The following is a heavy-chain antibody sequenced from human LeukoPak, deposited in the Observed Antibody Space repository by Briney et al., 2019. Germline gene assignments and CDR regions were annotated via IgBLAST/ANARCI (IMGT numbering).Heavy chain of an antibody. Sequence: ASVKVSCEASGYTFTSYGISWVRQAPGQGLEWMGWISAYNGNTNYAQKLQGRVTMTTDTSTSTAYMELRSLRSDDTAVYYCASIEHSGYDSRGPYYYGMDVWGQGTTVTVSS. CDR1: GYTFTSYG. D-gene: IGHD5-12*01. CDR2: ISAYNGNT. J-gene: IGHJ6*02. CDR3: ASIEHSGYDSRGPYYYGMDV. V-gene: IGHV1-18*01.